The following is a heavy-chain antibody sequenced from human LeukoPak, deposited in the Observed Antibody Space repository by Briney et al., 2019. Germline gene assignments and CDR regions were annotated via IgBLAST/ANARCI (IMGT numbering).Heavy chain of an antibody. D-gene: IGHD1-7*01. Sequence: GGSLRLSCAASGFTFSSYSMNRVRQAPGKGLEWVSSISSSSSYIYYADSVKGRFTISRDNAKNSLYLQMNSLRAEDTAVYYCARVTPGTGTTLGYWGQGTLVTVSS. CDR3: ARVTPGTGTTLGY. J-gene: IGHJ4*02. CDR2: ISSSSSYI. CDR1: GFTFSSYS. V-gene: IGHV3-21*01.